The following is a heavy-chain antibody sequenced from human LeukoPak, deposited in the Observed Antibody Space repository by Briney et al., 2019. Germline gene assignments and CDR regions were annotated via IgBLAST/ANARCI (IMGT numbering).Heavy chain of an antibody. V-gene: IGHV1-2*02. CDR2: ISPNSGGT. J-gene: IGHJ4*02. D-gene: IGHD1-1*01. CDR3: ARDGNFDY. CDR1: GYTFTDYY. Sequence: ASVTVSCTSSGYTFTDYYIHWVRQAPGQGLEWMGWISPNSGGTNYAQKLQRRVTLTRDTSISTAYMELSRLRSDDTAVYYCARDGNFDYWGQGTLVTVSS.